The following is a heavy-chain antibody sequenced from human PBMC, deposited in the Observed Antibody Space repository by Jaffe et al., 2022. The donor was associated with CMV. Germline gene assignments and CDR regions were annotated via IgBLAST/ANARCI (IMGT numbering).Heavy chain of an antibody. CDR3: AKGDSPDSSGYYYDY. D-gene: IGHD3-22*01. Sequence: QVQLVESGGGVVQPGRSLRLSCAASGFTFSSYGMHWVRQAPGKGLEWVAVISYDGSNKYYADSVKGRFTISRDNSKNTLYLQMNSLRAEDTAVYYCAKGDSPDSSGYYYDYWGQGTLVTVSS. CDR2: ISYDGSNK. V-gene: IGHV3-30*18. J-gene: IGHJ4*02. CDR1: GFTFSSYG.